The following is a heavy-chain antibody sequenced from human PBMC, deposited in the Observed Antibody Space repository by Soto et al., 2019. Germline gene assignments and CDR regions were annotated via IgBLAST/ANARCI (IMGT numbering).Heavy chain of an antibody. Sequence: GGSLRLSCAASGFLFNNYAMTWVRQAPGKGPEWVSHISGSGGTTYYADSVKGRFTTSRDNSKNTLYLQMSSLRAEDTAVYYCTTDITMIVVVTPLDYWGQGTLVTVSS. CDR2: ISGSGGTT. J-gene: IGHJ4*02. CDR1: GFLFNNYA. D-gene: IGHD3-22*01. V-gene: IGHV3-23*01. CDR3: TTDITMIVVVTPLDY.